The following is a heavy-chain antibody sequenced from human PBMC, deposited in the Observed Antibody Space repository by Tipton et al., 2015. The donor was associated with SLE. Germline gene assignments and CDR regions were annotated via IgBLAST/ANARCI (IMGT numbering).Heavy chain of an antibody. Sequence: LRLSCTVSGDSISSGDSYWTWIRQPAGKGLAWIGRLYSRGNTHYNPSLKSRVTISLDTSKNQFSLNLNSVTAADTAVYYCARHEDTIPTNDWGQVTLVTVSS. J-gene: IGHJ4*02. V-gene: IGHV4-61*02. CDR1: GDSISSGDSY. CDR3: ARHEDTIPTND. D-gene: IGHD3-3*01. CDR2: LYSRGNT.